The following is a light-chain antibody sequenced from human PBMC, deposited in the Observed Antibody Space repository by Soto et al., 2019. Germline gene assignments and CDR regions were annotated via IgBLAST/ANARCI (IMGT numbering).Light chain of an antibody. CDR3: QQFRSFPIT. CDR2: FAS. J-gene: IGKJ5*01. CDR1: RSISDW. V-gene: IGKV1D-16*01. Sequence: IQMTQSPSSLSASVGDRGTITCRASRSISDWLAWYQQKPEKAPKSLIYFASTLQSGVPSRFSASGSGTDFTLTISSLQPEDFATYYCQQFRSFPITFGQGTRLEIK.